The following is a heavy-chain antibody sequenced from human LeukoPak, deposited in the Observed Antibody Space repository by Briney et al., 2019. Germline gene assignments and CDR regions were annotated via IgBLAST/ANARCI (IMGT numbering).Heavy chain of an antibody. CDR2: ISSSSSYI. D-gene: IGHD5-18*01. J-gene: IGHJ4*02. CDR3: ARSSDSYGYVVAY. V-gene: IGHV3-21*01. Sequence: GGSLRLSCAASGFTFSSYSMNWVRQAPGKGLEWVSSISSSSSYIYYVDSVKGRFTISRDNAKNSLYLQMNSLRAEDTAVYYCARSSDSYGYVVAYWGQGTLVTVSS. CDR1: GFTFSSYS.